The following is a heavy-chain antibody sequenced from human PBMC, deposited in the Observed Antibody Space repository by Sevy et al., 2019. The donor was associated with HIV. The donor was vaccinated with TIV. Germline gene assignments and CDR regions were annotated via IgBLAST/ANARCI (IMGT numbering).Heavy chain of an antibody. CDR2: IKQDGSEK. D-gene: IGHD2-2*01. Sequence: GGSLRLSCAASGFTFSSYWMSWVRQAPGKGLEWVANIKQDGSEKYYVDSVKGRFTISRDNAKNSLYLQMNSLRAEETAVYYCAREPHCSSTSCYAGYYYYMDVWGKGTTVTVSS. V-gene: IGHV3-7*01. CDR1: GFTFSSYW. J-gene: IGHJ6*03. CDR3: AREPHCSSTSCYAGYYYYMDV.